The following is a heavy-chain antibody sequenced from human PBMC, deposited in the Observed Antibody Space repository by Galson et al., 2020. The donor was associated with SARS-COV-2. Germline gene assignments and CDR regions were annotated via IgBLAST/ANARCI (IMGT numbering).Heavy chain of an antibody. CDR2: IYYSGST. J-gene: IGHJ4*02. CDR1: GVSISSYY. D-gene: IGHD3-22*01. CDR3: ARESYDSSGYYMVYFDY. Sequence: SETLSLTCTVSGVSISSYYWSWIRQPPGKGLEWIGYIYYSGSTNYNPSLKSRVTISVDTSKNQFSLNLSSVTAADTAVYYCARESYDSSGYYMVYFDYWGQGTLVAVSS. V-gene: IGHV4-59*01.